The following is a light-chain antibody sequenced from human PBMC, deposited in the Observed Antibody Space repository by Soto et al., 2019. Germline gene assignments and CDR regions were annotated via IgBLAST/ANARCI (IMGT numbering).Light chain of an antibody. V-gene: IGKV3-20*01. CDR3: QRYGSAPLIT. CDR1: QSVSSY. CDR2: GAS. J-gene: IGKJ5*01. Sequence: EIVLTQSPATLSLSPGERATISCRASQSVSSYLAWYQQKPGQAPRLLLYGASSRATGIPDRFSGSGSGTDFTLTISRLEPEDFAVYYCQRYGSAPLITFGQGTRLEIK.